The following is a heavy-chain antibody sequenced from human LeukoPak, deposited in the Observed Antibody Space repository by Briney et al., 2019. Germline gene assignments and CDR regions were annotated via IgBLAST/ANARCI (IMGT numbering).Heavy chain of an antibody. Sequence: GASVKVSCKASGYTFTDYYLHWVRQAPGQGLEWMGWMNPNNGGTNYAQKFQGRVTMTRDTSINTAYMELSRPTSDDTAVYYCARDPSHYYYTDVWGIGTTVTVSS. J-gene: IGHJ6*03. CDR2: MNPNNGGT. CDR3: ARDPSHYYYTDV. V-gene: IGHV1-2*02. CDR1: GYTFTDYY.